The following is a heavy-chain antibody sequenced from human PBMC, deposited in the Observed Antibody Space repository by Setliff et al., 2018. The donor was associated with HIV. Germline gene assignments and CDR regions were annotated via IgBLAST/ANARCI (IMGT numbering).Heavy chain of an antibody. CDR1: GFSFSNAW. J-gene: IGHJ4*02. CDR3: AKDVMQGGWGSLSYFDS. Sequence: PGGSLRLSCVASGFSFSNAWMSWVRQAPGKGLEWVSVISANGGSTYSADSVKGRFTISRDNTKNTVYLQMNSLRAEDTAVYFCAKDVMQGGWGSLSYFDSWGQGTLVTVSS. CDR2: ISANGGST. D-gene: IGHD3-16*01. V-gene: IGHV3-23*01.